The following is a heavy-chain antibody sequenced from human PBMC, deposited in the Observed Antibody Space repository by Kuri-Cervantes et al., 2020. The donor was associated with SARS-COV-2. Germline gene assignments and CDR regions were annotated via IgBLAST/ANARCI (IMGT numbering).Heavy chain of an antibody. J-gene: IGHJ6*03. CDR1: GLIFSDHY. CDR3: GSTIAVAGVGVYYHLDV. V-gene: IGHV3-72*01. Sequence: SLKISCAASGLIFSDHYMAWVRQAPGSGLEWVGHSRNKANSYTTEYAASVKGRFTISRDDTSNSLFLHMTSLKSEDTAVYYCGSTIAVAGVGVYYHLDVWGKGTTVTVSS. CDR2: SRNKANSYTT. D-gene: IGHD6-19*01.